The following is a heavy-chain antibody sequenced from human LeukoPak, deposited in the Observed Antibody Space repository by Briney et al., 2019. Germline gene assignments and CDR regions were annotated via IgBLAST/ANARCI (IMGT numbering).Heavy chain of an antibody. V-gene: IGHV3-21*01. CDR2: ISSSSSYI. Sequence: GGSLRLSCAASGFTFSSYSMNWVRQAPGKGLEWVSSISSSSSYIYYADSVKGRFTISRDNAKNSLYLQMNSLRAEDTAVYYCAKDYYYGSGSYYKTSPDYWGQGTLVTVSS. CDR3: AKDYYYGSGSYYKTSPDY. D-gene: IGHD3-10*01. J-gene: IGHJ4*02. CDR1: GFTFSSYS.